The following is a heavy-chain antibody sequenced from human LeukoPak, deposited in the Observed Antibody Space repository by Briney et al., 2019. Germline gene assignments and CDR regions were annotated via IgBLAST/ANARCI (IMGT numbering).Heavy chain of an antibody. CDR2: ISHSGTST. D-gene: IGHD6-13*01. J-gene: IGHJ4*02. Sequence: GGTLRLSCAASGFTFTSFGMTWVRQASGKGLEWVSSISHSGTSTYYADSVKGRFTISRDNSKNTLYLQMNSLRAEDTAVYYCAKDPARYSSSWYQDYWGQGTLVTVSS. V-gene: IGHV3-23*01. CDR1: GFTFTSFG. CDR3: AKDPARYSSSWYQDY.